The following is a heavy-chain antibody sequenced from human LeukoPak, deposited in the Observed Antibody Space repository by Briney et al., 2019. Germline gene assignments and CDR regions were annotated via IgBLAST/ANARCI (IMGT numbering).Heavy chain of an antibody. D-gene: IGHD2-21*01. CDR3: AGPEHDLRI. CDR2: ISSSGSTI. CDR1: GFTFSSYE. J-gene: IGHJ4*02. V-gene: IGHV3-48*03. Sequence: PGGSLRLSCAASGFTFSSYEMNWVRQAPGKGLEWVSYISSSGSTIYYADSVKGRFTISRDNAKNSLYLQMNSLRAEDTAVYYCAGPEHDLRIWGQGTLVTVSS.